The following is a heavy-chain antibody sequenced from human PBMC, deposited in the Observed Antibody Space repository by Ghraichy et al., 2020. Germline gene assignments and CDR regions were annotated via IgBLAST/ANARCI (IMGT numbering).Heavy chain of an antibody. CDR1: GFTFRSYA. CDR2: ITGSGDKT. J-gene: IGHJ4*02. CDR3: AKDLYDSSGFYSRILDC. Sequence: GGSLRLSCAASGFTFRSYAMTWVRQAPGKGLEWVSAITGSGDKTYYADSVKGRSTISRDNSKNTLYLQMNSLRAEDTAVYYCAKDLYDSSGFYSRILDCWGQGTLVTVSS. D-gene: IGHD3-22*01. V-gene: IGHV3-23*01.